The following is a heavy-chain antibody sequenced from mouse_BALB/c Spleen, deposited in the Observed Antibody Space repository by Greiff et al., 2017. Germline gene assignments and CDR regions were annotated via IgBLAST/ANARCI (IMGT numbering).Heavy chain of an antibody. Sequence: VQGVESGPGLVAPSQSLSITCTVSGFSLTGYGVNWVRQPPGKGLEWLGMIWGDGSTDYNSALKSRLSISKDNSKSQVFLKMNSLQTDDTARYYCARGPYYRYDGAWFAYWGQGTLVTVSA. V-gene: IGHV2-6-7*01. CDR1: GFSLTGYG. J-gene: IGHJ3*01. CDR2: IWGDGST. CDR3: ARGPYYRYDGAWFAY. D-gene: IGHD2-14*01.